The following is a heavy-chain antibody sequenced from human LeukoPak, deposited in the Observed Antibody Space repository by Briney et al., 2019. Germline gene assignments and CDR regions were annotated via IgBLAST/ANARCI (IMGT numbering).Heavy chain of an antibody. D-gene: IGHD1-14*01. CDR2: ISYSGCT. Sequence: SETLSLTCTVSGGSISRSSYHWGWIRQPPGKGLEWIGTISYSGCTYYNPSLKSRVTISVDTSKNQFSLKLSSVTAADTAVYYCAKSSPDADYFDYWGQGTLVTVSS. V-gene: IGHV4-39*01. CDR1: GGSISRSSYH. J-gene: IGHJ4*02. CDR3: AKSSPDADYFDY.